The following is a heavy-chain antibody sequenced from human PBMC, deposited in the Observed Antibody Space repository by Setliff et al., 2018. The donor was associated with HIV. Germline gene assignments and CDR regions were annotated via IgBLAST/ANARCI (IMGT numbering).Heavy chain of an antibody. CDR1: GFTFSSYG. V-gene: IGHV3-30*02. J-gene: IGHJ3*01. Sequence: PGGSLRLSCAASGFTFSSYGMHWVRQAPGKGLEWVAFIRYDGSNKYYADSVRGRFTISRDNGRNTLFLQMNSLRADDTGVYFCARDASDTYTYDDDDLDVWGQGTVVTVSS. D-gene: IGHD2-2*02. CDR2: IRYDGSNK. CDR3: ARDASDTYTYDDDDLDV.